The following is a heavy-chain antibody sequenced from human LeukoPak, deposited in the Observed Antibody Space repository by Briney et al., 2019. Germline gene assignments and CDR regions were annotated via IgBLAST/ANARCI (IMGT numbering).Heavy chain of an antibody. CDR2: ISSSSSYI. CDR3: AAPSGWDGRGWY. V-gene: IGHV3-21*01. J-gene: IGHJ4*02. Sequence: GGSLRLSCAASVFTFSSYSMNWVRQAPGKGLEWVSSISSSSSYIYYADSVKGRFTISRDTTKNSLYLQMNSLRAEDTPVYYCAAPSGWDGRGWYWGQGTLVSVS. D-gene: IGHD6-19*01. CDR1: VFTFSSYS.